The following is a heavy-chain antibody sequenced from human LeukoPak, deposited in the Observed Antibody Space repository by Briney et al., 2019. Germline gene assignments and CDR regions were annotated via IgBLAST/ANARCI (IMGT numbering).Heavy chain of an antibody. D-gene: IGHD4-17*01. CDR2: IYYSGST. Sequence: SETLSLTCTVSGGSISSGDYYWSWIRQPPGKGLEWIGYIYYSGSTNYNPSLKSRVTISVDTSKNQFSLKLSSVTAADTAVYYCAREGDDYGDYGGSWGQGTLVTVSS. V-gene: IGHV4-30-4*01. J-gene: IGHJ5*02. CDR3: AREGDDYGDYGGS. CDR1: GGSISSGDYY.